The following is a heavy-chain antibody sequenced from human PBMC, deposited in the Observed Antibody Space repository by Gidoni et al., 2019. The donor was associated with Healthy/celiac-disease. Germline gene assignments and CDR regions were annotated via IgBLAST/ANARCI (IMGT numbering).Heavy chain of an antibody. V-gene: IGHV1-2*04. CDR1: GYTFTGYY. CDR2: INPNSGGT. D-gene: IGHD1-7*01. Sequence: QVQLVQSGAEVKKPGASVKVSCKASGYTFTGYYMHWVRQAPGQGLEWMGWINPNSGGTNYAQKFQGWVTMTRDTSISTAYMELSRLRSDDTAVYYCARGYNWNYVSWYFDLWGRGTLVTVSS. J-gene: IGHJ2*01. CDR3: ARGYNWNYVSWYFDL.